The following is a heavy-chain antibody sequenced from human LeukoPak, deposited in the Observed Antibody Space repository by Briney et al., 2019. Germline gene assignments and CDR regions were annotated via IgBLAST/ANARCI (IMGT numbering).Heavy chain of an antibody. CDR3: AKVAKGNIVVVTALDY. D-gene: IGHD2-21*02. V-gene: IGHV3-30*18. CDR1: GFTFSSYA. J-gene: IGHJ4*02. Sequence: GRSLRLSCAASGFTFSSYAMHWVRQAPGKGLEWVAIISYDGSNKFYADSVKGRFTISRDNSKNTPYLQMSSLGPEDTAMYYCAKVAKGNIVVVTALDYWAREPWSPSPQ. CDR2: ISYDGSNK.